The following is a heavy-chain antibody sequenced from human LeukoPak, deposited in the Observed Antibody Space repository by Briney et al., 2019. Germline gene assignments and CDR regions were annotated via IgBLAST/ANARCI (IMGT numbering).Heavy chain of an antibody. Sequence: GGSLRLSCAASGFTFSTYEMNWVRQAPGKGLEWVSYISSRGSTIYYADSVKGRFTVSRDNAKNSLYLQMNSLTVEDTAVYYCAPVYYYYGMDVRGKGTTVTVSS. CDR2: ISSRGSTI. J-gene: IGHJ6*04. CDR1: GFTFSTYE. V-gene: IGHV3-48*03. CDR3: APVYYYYGMDV.